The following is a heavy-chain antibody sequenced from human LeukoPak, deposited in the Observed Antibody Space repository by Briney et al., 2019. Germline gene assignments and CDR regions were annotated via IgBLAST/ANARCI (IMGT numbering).Heavy chain of an antibody. D-gene: IGHD2-21*02. V-gene: IGHV1-69*13. J-gene: IGHJ6*02. Sequence: SVKVSCKASGGTFSSYAISWVRQAPGQGLEWMGGIIPIFGTANYAQKFQGRVTITADESTSTAYMELSSLRSEDMAVYYCARARVVTAMPYYYGMDVWGQGTTVTVSS. CDR3: ARARVVTAMPYYYGMDV. CDR1: GGTFSSYA. CDR2: IIPIFGTA.